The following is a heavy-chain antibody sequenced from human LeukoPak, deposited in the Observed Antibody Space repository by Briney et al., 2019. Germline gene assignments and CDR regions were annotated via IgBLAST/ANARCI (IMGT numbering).Heavy chain of an antibody. Sequence: ASVKVSCKASGYTFTGYYMHWVRQAPGQGLEWMGWINPNSGGTTSYAQKFQGRVTMTRDMSTSTVYMELSSLRSEDTAVYYCARDTGERITMVRGVISNYYYYMDVWGKGTRSPSP. CDR2: INPNSGGTT. V-gene: IGHV1-46*01. D-gene: IGHD3-10*01. CDR1: GYTFTGYY. J-gene: IGHJ6*03. CDR3: ARDTGERITMVRGVISNYYYYMDV.